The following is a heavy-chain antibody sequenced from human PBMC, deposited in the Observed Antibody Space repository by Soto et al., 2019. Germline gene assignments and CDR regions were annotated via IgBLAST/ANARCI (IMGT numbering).Heavy chain of an antibody. CDR1: GYTFTSYG. V-gene: IGHV1-18*01. CDR2: ISAYNGNT. D-gene: IGHD3-3*01. J-gene: IGHJ3*02. Sequence: ASVKVSCKASGYTFTSYGISWVRQAPGQGLEWMGWISAYNGNTNYAQKLQGRVTMTTDTSTSTAYMELRSLRSGDTAVYYCARGPYDFWSGQDAFDIWGQGTMVTVSS. CDR3: ARGPYDFWSGQDAFDI.